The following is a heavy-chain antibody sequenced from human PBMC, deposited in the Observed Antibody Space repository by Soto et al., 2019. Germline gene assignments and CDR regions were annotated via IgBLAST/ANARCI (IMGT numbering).Heavy chain of an antibody. D-gene: IGHD2-2*01. CDR2: IIPIFGTA. V-gene: IGHV1-69*06. Sequence: GASVKVSCKASGGTFSSYAISWVRQAPGQGLEWMGGIIPIFGTANYAQKFQGRVTITADKSTSTAYMELSSLRSEDTAVYYCARDPRPVDIVVVPAAPDGMAVWGQGTTVTVSS. CDR1: GGTFSSYA. CDR3: ARDPRPVDIVVVPAAPDGMAV. J-gene: IGHJ6*02.